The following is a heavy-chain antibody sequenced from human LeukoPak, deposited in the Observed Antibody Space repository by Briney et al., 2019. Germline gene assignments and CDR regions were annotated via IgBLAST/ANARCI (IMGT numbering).Heavy chain of an antibody. J-gene: IGHJ4*02. D-gene: IGHD2/OR15-2a*01. V-gene: IGHV3-21*01. CDR1: GFTFSNSW. CDR2: INNVASHI. CDR3: TRDATYYLRYGYFDY. Sequence: GGSLRLSCAASGFTFSNSWMNWVRQAPGKGLEWVSSINNVASHIYYAGSVRGRFTISRDNAKNSVYLQMNSLRAEDTAVYYCTRDATYYLRYGYFDYWGQGTLVTVSS.